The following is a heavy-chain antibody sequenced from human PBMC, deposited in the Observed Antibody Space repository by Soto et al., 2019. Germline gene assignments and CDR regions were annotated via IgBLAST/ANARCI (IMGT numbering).Heavy chain of an antibody. V-gene: IGHV1-69*02. D-gene: IGHD3-3*01. CDR2: IIPVIGVP. Sequence: QVQLVQSGAEVKKPGSSVKVSCKAPGGTLNNYIISWVRQAPGQGLEWMGKIIPVIGVPNYALKFQGRVTITADESTSTGYMELSSLRSEDTAVYYCVRQGDFVFYDFWSGYDTEDYWGQGTLVTVSS. J-gene: IGHJ4*02. CDR1: GGTLNNYI. CDR3: VRQGDFVFYDFWSGYDTEDY.